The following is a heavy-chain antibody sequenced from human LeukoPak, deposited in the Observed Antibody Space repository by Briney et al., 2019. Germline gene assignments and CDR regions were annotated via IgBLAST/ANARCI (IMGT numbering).Heavy chain of an antibody. Sequence: GGSLRLSCAASGFTFSRYSMNWVRQAPGKGLEWVSSISISSNYIYYADSVKGRFTISRDNSKNTLYLQMNSLRAEDTAVYYCAKDSYYGPVRDAFDIWGQGTMVTVSS. CDR1: GFTFSRYS. D-gene: IGHD3-10*01. V-gene: IGHV3-21*01. CDR3: AKDSYYGPVRDAFDI. CDR2: ISISSNYI. J-gene: IGHJ3*02.